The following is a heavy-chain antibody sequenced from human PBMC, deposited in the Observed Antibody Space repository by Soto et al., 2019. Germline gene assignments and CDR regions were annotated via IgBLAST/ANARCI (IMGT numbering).Heavy chain of an antibody. D-gene: IGHD6-6*01. V-gene: IGHV3-9*01. CDR2: ISWNSGSI. J-gene: IGHJ3*02. CDR1: GFTVDDYA. Sequence: GGSLRLSCAASGFTVDDYAMHWVRQAPGKGLEWVSGISWNSGSIGYADSVKGRFTIYRDNAKNSLYLQMNSLRAEDTALYYCAKVERLVSGAEAFDIWGQGTMVTVSS. CDR3: AKVERLVSGAEAFDI.